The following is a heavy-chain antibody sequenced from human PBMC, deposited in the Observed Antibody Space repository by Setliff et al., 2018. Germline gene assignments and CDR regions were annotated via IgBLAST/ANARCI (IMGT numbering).Heavy chain of an antibody. CDR1: GFTFKNYG. J-gene: IGHJ4*02. CDR3: VRGEMFSTSPRAD. Sequence: GESLRLSCVASGFTFKNYGMHWVRQAPGKGLEWVAVIWYDGNNKDHADSVKGRFAISRDNSKNTLYLQMDSLRVEDTAVYYCVRGEMFSTSPRADWGQGTQVTVSS. V-gene: IGHV3-33*01. CDR2: IWYDGNNK. D-gene: IGHD2-2*01.